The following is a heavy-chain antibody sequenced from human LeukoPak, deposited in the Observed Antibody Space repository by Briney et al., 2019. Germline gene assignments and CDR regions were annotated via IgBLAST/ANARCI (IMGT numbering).Heavy chain of an antibody. CDR2: MNPTSGNT. D-gene: IGHD6-13*01. CDR3: ARGAGSSWFDP. Sequence: ASVKVSCKASGYTFTSYDINWVRQATGQGLEWMGWMNPTSGNTGYAQKFQGRVAMTINTSISTAYVELSSLRSEDTAVYYCARGAGSSWFDPWGQGTLVTVSS. V-gene: IGHV1-8*01. J-gene: IGHJ5*02. CDR1: GYTFTSYD.